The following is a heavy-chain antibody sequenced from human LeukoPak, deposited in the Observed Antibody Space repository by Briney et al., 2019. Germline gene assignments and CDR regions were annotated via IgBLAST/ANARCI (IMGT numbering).Heavy chain of an antibody. CDR2: IYYSGGT. CDR1: GGSVSSGISY. V-gene: IGHV4-61*01. D-gene: IGHD1-26*01. J-gene: IGHJ4*02. Sequence: SETLSLTCSVSGGSVSSGISYWSWIRQPPGKGLEWIGYIYYSGGTNYNPSLKSRVTISVDTSKNQFSLKLSSVTAADTAVYYCARLGFSNSGSYLAPSDYWGQGTLVTVSS. CDR3: ARLGFSNSGSYLAPSDY.